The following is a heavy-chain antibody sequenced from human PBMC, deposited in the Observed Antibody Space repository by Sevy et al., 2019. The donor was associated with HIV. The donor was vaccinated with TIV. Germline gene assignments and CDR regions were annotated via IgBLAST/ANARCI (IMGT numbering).Heavy chain of an antibody. CDR3: ARRVAGEPYYYGMDV. V-gene: IGHV4-59*01. J-gene: IGHJ6*02. Sequence: SETLSLTCTVSGGSINSYYWNWIRQPPGKGLERIGYIYYSGSTKYNPSLKSRVTISVDTSKNQLSLKLNSVTAADTAVYYCARRVAGEPYYYGMDVWGQGTTVTVSS. D-gene: IGHD3-16*01. CDR1: GGSINSYY. CDR2: IYYSGST.